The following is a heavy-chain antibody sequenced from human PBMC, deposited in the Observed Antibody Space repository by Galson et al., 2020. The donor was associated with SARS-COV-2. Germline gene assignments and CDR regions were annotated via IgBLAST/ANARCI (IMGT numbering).Heavy chain of an antibody. CDR3: ARGDSNYDLFDY. V-gene: IGHV4-30-2*01. CDR2: IYHSGTT. D-gene: IGHD4-4*01. J-gene: IGHJ4*02. CDR1: GGSISSGGYS. Sequence: SETLSLTCAVSGGSISSGGYSWSWIRQPPGKGLEWIGFIYHSGTTYYNPSLKSRVTISVDRSKNRFSMKLSSVTAADTAVYYCARGDSNYDLFDYWGQGTVVTVSS.